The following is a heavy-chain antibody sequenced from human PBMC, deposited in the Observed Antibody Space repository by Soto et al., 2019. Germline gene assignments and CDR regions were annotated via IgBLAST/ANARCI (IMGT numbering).Heavy chain of an antibody. J-gene: IGHJ4*02. CDR3: AKDRSGGSYYYSPFDY. Sequence: GGSLRLSCAASGFTFSSYAMSWVRQAPGKGLEWVSAISGSGGSTYYADSVKGRFTISRDNSKNTLYLQMNSLRAEDTAVYYCAKDRSGGSYYYSPFDYWGQGTLVTVPS. D-gene: IGHD1-26*01. CDR2: ISGSGGST. CDR1: GFTFSSYA. V-gene: IGHV3-23*01.